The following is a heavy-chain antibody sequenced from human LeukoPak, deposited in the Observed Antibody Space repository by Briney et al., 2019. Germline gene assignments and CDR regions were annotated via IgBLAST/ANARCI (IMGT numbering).Heavy chain of an antibody. J-gene: IGHJ6*03. V-gene: IGHV1-18*01. CDR3: ARDRVHNMLRGVIPRRNMDV. CDR1: GYTFTSYG. D-gene: IGHD3-10*01. CDR2: ISAYNGNT. Sequence: ASVKVSCKASGYTFTSYGISWVRQAPGQGLEWMGWISAYNGNTNYAQKLQGRVTMTTDTSTSTAYMELRSLRSDDTAVYYCARDRVHNMLRGVIPRRNMDVWGKGTTVTISS.